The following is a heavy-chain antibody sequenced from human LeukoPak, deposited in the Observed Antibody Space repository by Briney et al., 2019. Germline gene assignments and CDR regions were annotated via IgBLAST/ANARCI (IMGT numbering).Heavy chain of an antibody. CDR1: GGTFSIYA. J-gene: IGHJ6*02. CDR3: ARGLRITIFGVARDYGMDV. Sequence: SVTVSCKASGGTFSIYAISWVRQAPGQGLEWMGGIIPIFGTANYAQKFQGRVTITADESTSTAYMELSSLRSEDTAVYYCARGLRITIFGVARDYGMDVWGQGTTVTVSS. CDR2: IIPIFGTA. D-gene: IGHD3-3*01. V-gene: IGHV1-69*13.